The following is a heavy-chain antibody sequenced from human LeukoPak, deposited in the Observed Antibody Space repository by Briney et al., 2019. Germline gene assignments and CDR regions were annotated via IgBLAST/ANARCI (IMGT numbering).Heavy chain of an antibody. CDR3: ARIAAAGNRRLNY. J-gene: IGHJ4*02. D-gene: IGHD6-13*01. Sequence: GASVKVSCKASGYTSTSYDINWVRQATGQGLEWMGWMNPNSGNTGYAQKFQGRITMTRNTSISTAYMELSSLTSEDTAVYYCARIAAAGNRRLNYWGQGTLVTVSS. CDR2: MNPNSGNT. V-gene: IGHV1-8*01. CDR1: GYTSTSYD.